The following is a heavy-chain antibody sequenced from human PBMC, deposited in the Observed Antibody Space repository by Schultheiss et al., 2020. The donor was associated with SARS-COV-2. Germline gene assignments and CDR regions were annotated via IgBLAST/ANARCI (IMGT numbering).Heavy chain of an antibody. J-gene: IGHJ4*02. CDR2: INPNSGST. D-gene: IGHD5-18*01. CDR1: GGTFSSYA. Sequence: ASVKVSCKASGGTFSSYAISWVRQAPGQGLEWMGGINPNSGSTNYAQKFQGRVTMTRDTSISTAYMELSRLRSDDTAVYYCARDGQIQLWSDYWGQGTLVTVSS. CDR3: ARDGQIQLWSDY. V-gene: IGHV1-2*02.